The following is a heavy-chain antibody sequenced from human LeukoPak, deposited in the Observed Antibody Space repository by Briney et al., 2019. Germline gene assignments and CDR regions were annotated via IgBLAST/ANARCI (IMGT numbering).Heavy chain of an antibody. J-gene: IGHJ5*02. CDR3: ARSYTSGWSRGFDP. Sequence: GSLRLSCAASGFTFSNYTVHWVRQAPGKGLGWVAVISYDGSNKYYADSVKGRFTISRDNSKNTLYLQMNSLRVEDTAVYYCARSYTSGWSRGFDPWGQGTLVIVSS. CDR2: ISYDGSNK. D-gene: IGHD6-19*01. CDR1: GFTFSNYT. V-gene: IGHV3-30-3*01.